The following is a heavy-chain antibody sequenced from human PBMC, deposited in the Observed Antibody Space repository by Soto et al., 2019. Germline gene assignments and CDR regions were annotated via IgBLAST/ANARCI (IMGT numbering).Heavy chain of an antibody. CDR3: ARGPPYDSSGYPSFAFDI. D-gene: IGHD3-22*01. CDR1: GFTFSSYA. J-gene: IGHJ3*02. Sequence: QVQLVESGGGVVQPGRSLRLSCAASGFTFSSYALHWVRQAPGKGLEWVAVISYDGSNKYYADSVKGRFTISRDNSKNTLYLQMNSLRAEDTAVYYCARGPPYDSSGYPSFAFDIWGQGTMVTVSS. V-gene: IGHV3-30-3*01. CDR2: ISYDGSNK.